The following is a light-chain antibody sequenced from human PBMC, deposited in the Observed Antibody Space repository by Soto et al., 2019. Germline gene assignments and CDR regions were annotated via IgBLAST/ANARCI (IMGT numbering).Light chain of an antibody. CDR2: EVN. CDR1: SSDVGDYNY. V-gene: IGLV2-14*01. CDR3: GSYTSSSTVL. Sequence: QSALTQPASVSGSPGQSITISCTGTSSDVGDYNYVSWYRQYPGKAPKLMIYEVNNRPSGVSNRFSGSKSGNTASLTISGLQAEDEADYYCGSYTSSSTVLFGGGTKLTVL. J-gene: IGLJ2*01.